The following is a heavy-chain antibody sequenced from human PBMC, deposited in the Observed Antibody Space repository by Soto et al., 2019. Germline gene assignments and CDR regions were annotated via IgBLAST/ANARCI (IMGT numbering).Heavy chain of an antibody. CDR2: IIPMFATP. D-gene: IGHD4-4*01. CDR3: ARGSNSEEFAY. Sequence: GASVKVSCKASGYTFTSYGISWVRQAPGQGLEWMGGIIPMFATPKYAQKFQGRVTIIADESTSTVSMELSNLRSEDTALYYCARGSNSEEFAYWGQGTLVTVSS. V-gene: IGHV1-69*13. CDR1: GYTFTSYG. J-gene: IGHJ4*02.